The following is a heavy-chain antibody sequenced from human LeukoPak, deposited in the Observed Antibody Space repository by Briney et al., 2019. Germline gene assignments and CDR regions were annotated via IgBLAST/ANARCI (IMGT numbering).Heavy chain of an antibody. CDR1: GFTFSNYW. CDR3: VRDKGRVPFSSGWIDY. J-gene: IGHJ4*02. Sequence: PGGSLRLSCAASGFTFSNYWMYWVRQPPGKGLVWVSRMNTDGSTTSYADSVKGRFTISRDNARNTPYLQMNSLRPEDTAVYYCVRDKGRVPFSSGWIDYWGQGTLVTVSS. V-gene: IGHV3-74*01. CDR2: MNTDGSTT. D-gene: IGHD6-19*01.